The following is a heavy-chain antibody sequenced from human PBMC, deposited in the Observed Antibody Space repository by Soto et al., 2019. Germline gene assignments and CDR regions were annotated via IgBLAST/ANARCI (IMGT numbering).Heavy chain of an antibody. Sequence: QVQLQESGPGLVKPSQTLSLTCTVSGGSISSGGYYWSWIRQHPGKGLDWIGYIYYSGSTYYNPSLKSRVTIPADTFKNQFSRKLSAVTAADTAVYYWARDSQGDRPLDYWGQGTLVTVSS. J-gene: IGHJ4*02. CDR3: ARDSQGDRPLDY. V-gene: IGHV4-31*03. D-gene: IGHD2-21*02. CDR1: GGSISSGGYY. CDR2: IYYSGST.